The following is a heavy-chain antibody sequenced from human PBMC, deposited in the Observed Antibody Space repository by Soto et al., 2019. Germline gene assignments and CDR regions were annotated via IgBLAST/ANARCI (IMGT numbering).Heavy chain of an antibody. CDR1: GFTFRSFG. V-gene: IGHV3-30*18. CDR2: VSYDGNHK. CDR3: AKDVGQQLVLNYGIDV. J-gene: IGHJ6*02. D-gene: IGHD6-13*01. Sequence: QVQLVESGGGVIQPGTSLSLSCASSGFTFRSFGMYWVRQAPGKGLEWVAVVSYDGNHKYYADSVKGRFTVSRDNAKNMLYLQMNSLGGEETAVYYCAKDVGQQLVLNYGIDVWGQGTTVTVSS.